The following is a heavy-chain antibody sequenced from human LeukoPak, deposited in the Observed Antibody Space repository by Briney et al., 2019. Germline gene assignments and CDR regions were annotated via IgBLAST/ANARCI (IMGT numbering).Heavy chain of an antibody. CDR1: GFTFSSYG. Sequence: GGSLRLSCAASGFTFSSYGMHWVRQAPGKGLEWVAFIRYDGSNKYYADSVKGRFTISRDNSKNRLYLQMNSLRAEDKAVYYCEKVPHSYENLVFCNGDCQNWFDSWGQGTLVTVSS. J-gene: IGHJ5*01. D-gene: IGHD2-21*02. CDR3: EKVPHSYENLVFCNGDCQNWFDS. V-gene: IGHV3-30*02. CDR2: IRYDGSNK.